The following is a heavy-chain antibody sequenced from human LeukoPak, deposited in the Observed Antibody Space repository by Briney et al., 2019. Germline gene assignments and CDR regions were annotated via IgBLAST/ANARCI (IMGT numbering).Heavy chain of an antibody. Sequence: GASVKVSCKASGGTFSSYAISWVRQAPGQGLEWMGRIIPILGIANYAQKFQGRVTITADKSTSTAYMELSSLRSDDTAVYYCARDHSTSCLDYWGQGTLVTVSS. CDR2: IIPILGIA. V-gene: IGHV1-69*04. J-gene: IGHJ4*02. D-gene: IGHD2-2*01. CDR1: GGTFSSYA. CDR3: ARDHSTSCLDY.